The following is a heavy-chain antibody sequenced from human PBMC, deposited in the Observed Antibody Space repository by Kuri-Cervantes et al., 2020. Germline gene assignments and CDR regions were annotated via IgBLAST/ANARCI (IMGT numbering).Heavy chain of an antibody. D-gene: IGHD2-2*01. J-gene: IGHJ4*02. CDR2: ISWDGGST. Sequence: GGSLRLSCAASGFTFDDYTMHWVRQAPGKGLEWVSLISWDGGSTYYADSVKGRFTISRDNSKNSLYLQMNSQRAEDAAVYYCARGEYKPVSGLVSSFGYWGQGTLVTVSS. CDR3: ARGEYKPVSGLVSSFGY. CDR1: GFTFDDYT. V-gene: IGHV3-43*01.